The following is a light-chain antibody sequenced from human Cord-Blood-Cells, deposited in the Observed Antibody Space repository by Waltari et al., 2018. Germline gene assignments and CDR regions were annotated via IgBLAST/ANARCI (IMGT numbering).Light chain of an antibody. CDR3: SSYTSSSTLVV. J-gene: IGLJ2*01. V-gene: IGLV2-14*01. Sequence: LTQPASVSGSPGQSITISCTGTSSDVGGYNHVSWYQQHPGKAPKLMIYEVSNRPSGVSNRFSGSKSGNTASLTISGLQAEDEADYYCSSYTSSSTLVVFGGGTKLTVL. CDR2: EVS. CDR1: SSDVGGYNH.